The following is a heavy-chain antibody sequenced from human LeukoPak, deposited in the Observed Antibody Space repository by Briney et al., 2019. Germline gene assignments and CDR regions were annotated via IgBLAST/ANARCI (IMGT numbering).Heavy chain of an antibody. CDR2: IISAGSSI. CDR1: GFTFNTYW. V-gene: IGHV3-74*01. Sequence: GGSLRLSCAASGFTFNTYWMHWVRQAPGKGLVWVSHIISAGSSISYADSVRGRFTISRDNAKNTLYLQMSSLRAEDTAVYYCARDRSYNMDVWGKGTTVTVSS. J-gene: IGHJ6*03. CDR3: ARDRSYNMDV.